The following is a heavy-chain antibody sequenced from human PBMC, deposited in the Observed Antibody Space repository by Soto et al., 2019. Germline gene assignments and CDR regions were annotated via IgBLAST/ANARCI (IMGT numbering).Heavy chain of an antibody. D-gene: IGHD1-26*01. CDR3: ASHSGSSPEGRYYYGMDV. CDR2: IIPIFGTA. V-gene: IGHV1-69*12. CDR1: GGTFSSYA. J-gene: IGHJ6*02. Sequence: QVQLVQSGAEVKKPGSSVKVSCKASGGTFSSYAISWVRQAPGQGLEWMGGIIPIFGTADYAQKFQGRVTITADESTSTGYMERSSLRSEDTAVYYCASHSGSSPEGRYYYGMDVWGQGTTVTVSS.